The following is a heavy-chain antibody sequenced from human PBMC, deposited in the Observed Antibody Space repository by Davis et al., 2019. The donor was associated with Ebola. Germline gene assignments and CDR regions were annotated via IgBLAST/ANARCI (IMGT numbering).Heavy chain of an antibody. V-gene: IGHV5-10-1*04. Sequence: GESLKISCEGSGYSFPSYWISWVRQMPGKGLEWVGRIDPSDSYTDYSPSFQGQVTISADKSISTAYLQWSSLKASDTAMYYCARSYYDYVWGSYRHDAFDIWGQGAMVTVSS. CDR3: ARSYYDYVWGSYRHDAFDI. J-gene: IGHJ3*02. CDR2: IDPSDSYT. CDR1: GYSFPSYW. D-gene: IGHD3-16*02.